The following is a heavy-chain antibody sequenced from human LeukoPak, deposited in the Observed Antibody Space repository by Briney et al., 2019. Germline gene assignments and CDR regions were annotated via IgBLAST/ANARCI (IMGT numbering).Heavy chain of an antibody. V-gene: IGHV3-23*01. Sequence: GGSLRLSCAASGFTFSSYAMSWVRQAPGKGLEWVSAISGSSGSTYYADSVKGRFTISRDNSKNTLYLQMNSLRAEDTAVYYCAKEGFMFGGVIVILDYFDYWGQGTLVTVSS. CDR3: AKEGFMFGGVIVILDYFDY. CDR1: GFTFSSYA. D-gene: IGHD3-16*02. CDR2: ISGSSGST. J-gene: IGHJ4*02.